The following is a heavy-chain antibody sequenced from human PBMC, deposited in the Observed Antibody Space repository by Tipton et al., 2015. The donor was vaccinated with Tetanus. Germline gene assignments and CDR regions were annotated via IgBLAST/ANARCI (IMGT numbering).Heavy chain of an antibody. J-gene: IGHJ6*02. Sequence: TLSLTCTVSGGSISSYYWSWIRQPPGKGLEWIGYIYYSGSTNYNPSLKSRVTMSVDTSKNQFSLKLSSVTAADTAVYYCARMQRYGMDVWGHGTTVTVSS. CDR3: ARMQRYGMDV. CDR1: GGSISSYY. CDR2: IYYSGST. D-gene: IGHD6-25*01. V-gene: IGHV4-59*12.